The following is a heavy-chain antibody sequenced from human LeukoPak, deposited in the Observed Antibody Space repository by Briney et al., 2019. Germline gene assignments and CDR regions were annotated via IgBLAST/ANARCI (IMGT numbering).Heavy chain of an antibody. CDR1: GGSFSGYY. J-gene: IGHJ4*02. D-gene: IGHD3-10*01. CDR2: INHSGST. CDR3: ARRITHTDY. V-gene: IGHV4-34*01. Sequence: SETLSLTCAVYGGSFSGYYWSWIRQPPGKGLEWIGEINHSGSTNYNPSLKSRVTISVDTSKNQFSLKLSSVTAADTAVYYCARRITHTDYWGQGTLVTVSS.